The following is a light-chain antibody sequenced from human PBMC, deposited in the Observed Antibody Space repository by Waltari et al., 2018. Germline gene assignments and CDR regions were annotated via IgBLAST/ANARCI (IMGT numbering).Light chain of an antibody. Sequence: EIVLTQSPGTLSLSPGERATLSCRASQSVGRTLAWYQQKRGQAPRLIIYGASTRATGIPDRFSGSGSGTDFSFTISRLEPEDFAVYYCQHYVRLPATFGQGTKVEIK. CDR2: GAS. V-gene: IGKV3-20*01. CDR3: QHYVRLPAT. J-gene: IGKJ1*01. CDR1: QSVGRT.